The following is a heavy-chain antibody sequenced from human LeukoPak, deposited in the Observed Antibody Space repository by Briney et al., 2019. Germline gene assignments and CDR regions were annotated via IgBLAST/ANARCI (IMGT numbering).Heavy chain of an antibody. D-gene: IGHD6-13*01. J-gene: IGHJ4*02. Sequence: GGSLRLSCAASGFTFSSHSMNWVRQAPGKGLEWVAVISYDGSNKYYADSVKGRFTISRDNSKNALYLQMNSLRAEDTAVYYCARSRIAAAHPVGWGQGTLVTVSS. CDR2: ISYDGSNK. CDR3: ARSRIAAAHPVG. V-gene: IGHV3-30*03. CDR1: GFTFSSHS.